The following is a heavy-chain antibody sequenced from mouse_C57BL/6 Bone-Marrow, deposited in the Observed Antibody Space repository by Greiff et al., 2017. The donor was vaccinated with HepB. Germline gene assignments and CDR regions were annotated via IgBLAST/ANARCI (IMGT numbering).Heavy chain of an antibody. CDR1: GFTFTDYY. J-gene: IGHJ1*03. CDR3: VTTVVARGYFDV. D-gene: IGHD1-1*01. CDR2: IRNKANGYTT. V-gene: IGHV7-3*01. Sequence: EVKVVESGGGLVQPGGSLSLSCAASGFTFTDYYMSWVRQPPGKALEWLGFIRNKANGYTTEYSASVKGRFTISRDNSQSLLYLQMNALRAEDSAPYYCVTTVVARGYFDVWGTGTTVTVSS.